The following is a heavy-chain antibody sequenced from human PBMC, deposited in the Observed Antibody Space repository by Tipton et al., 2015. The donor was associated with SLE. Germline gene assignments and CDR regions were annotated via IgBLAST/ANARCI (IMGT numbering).Heavy chain of an antibody. CDR3: ARLSGSYFDY. V-gene: IGHV3-30-3*01. J-gene: IGHJ4*02. CDR1: GFTFSSYA. CDR2: ISYDGSNK. D-gene: IGHD3-10*01. Sequence: RSLRLSCAASGFTFSSYAMHWVRQAPGKGLEWVAVISYDGSNKYYADSVKGRFTISRDNSKNTLYLQMNSLRAEDTAVYYCARLSGSYFDYWGQGTLVTVSS.